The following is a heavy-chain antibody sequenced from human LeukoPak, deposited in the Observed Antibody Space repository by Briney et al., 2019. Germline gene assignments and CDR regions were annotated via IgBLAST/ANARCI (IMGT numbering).Heavy chain of an antibody. V-gene: IGHV3-21*04. D-gene: IGHD6-19*01. CDR1: GFTFSSYS. CDR3: ARDKGSGWYIWDY. Sequence: PGGSLRLSCAASGFTFSSYSMNWVRQAPGKGLEWVSSISSSSSYIYYADSVKGRFTISRHNSKNTLYLQMNSLRAEDTAVYYCARDKGSGWYIWDYWGQGTLVTVSS. CDR2: ISSSSSYI. J-gene: IGHJ4*02.